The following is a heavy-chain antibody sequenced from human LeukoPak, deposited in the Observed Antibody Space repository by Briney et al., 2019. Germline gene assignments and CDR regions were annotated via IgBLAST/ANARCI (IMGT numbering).Heavy chain of an antibody. J-gene: IGHJ4*02. CDR3: ARDNPVSGYDDY. Sequence: ASVKVSCKASGYTFTGYYMHWVRQAPGQGLEWMGWINPNSGGTNYAQKFQGRVTMTRDTSISTAYMELSSLTSDDTAVYYCARDNPVSGYDDYWGRGTLVTVSS. CDR2: INPNSGGT. V-gene: IGHV1-2*02. CDR1: GYTFTGYY. D-gene: IGHD5-12*01.